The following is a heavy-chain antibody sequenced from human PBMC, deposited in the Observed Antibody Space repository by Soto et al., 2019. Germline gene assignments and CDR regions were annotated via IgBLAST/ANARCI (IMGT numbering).Heavy chain of an antibody. CDR1: GFTFRSFG. CDR2: VSYDGNHK. CDR3: AKDVGQQLVLNYGMDV. V-gene: IGHV3-30*18. D-gene: IGHD6-13*01. J-gene: IGHJ6*02. Sequence: QVQLVESGGGVIQPGTSLSLSCGSSGFTFRSFGMYWVRQAPGKGLEWVAVVSYDGNHKYYADSVKGRFTVSRDNAKNTLYLQMNSLRGEDTAVYYCAKDVGQQLVLNYGMDVWGQGTTVTVSS.